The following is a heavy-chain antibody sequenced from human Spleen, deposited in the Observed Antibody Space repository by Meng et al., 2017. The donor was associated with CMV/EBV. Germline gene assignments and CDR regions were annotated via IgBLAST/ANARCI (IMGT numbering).Heavy chain of an antibody. CDR1: GFTFSNAW. J-gene: IGHJ4*02. V-gene: IGHV3-15*01. CDR3: TTDLYYDFWSGPDY. CDR2: IKSKTDGGTT. D-gene: IGHD3-3*01. Sequence: GFTFSNAWMSCVRQAPAKGLEWVGRIKSKTDGGTTDYAAPVKGRFTISRDDSKNTLYLQMNSLKTEDTAVYYCTTDLYYDFWSGPDYWGQGTLVTVSS.